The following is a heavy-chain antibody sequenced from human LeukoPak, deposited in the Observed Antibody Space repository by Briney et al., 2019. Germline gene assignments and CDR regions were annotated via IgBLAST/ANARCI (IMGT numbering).Heavy chain of an antibody. CDR3: VKDVGGSSAFDY. J-gene: IGHJ4*02. V-gene: IGHV3-64D*09. CDR1: GFTFRRYA. CDR2: INDNGGRT. D-gene: IGHD1-26*01. Sequence: GGSLRLSCSASGFTFRRYAMHWVRQAPGQGLEYVSGINDNGGRTHYGDSVKGRFSISRDNSKNTLHPQMSTLRAEETALYYCVKDVGGSSAFDYWGQGILVTV.